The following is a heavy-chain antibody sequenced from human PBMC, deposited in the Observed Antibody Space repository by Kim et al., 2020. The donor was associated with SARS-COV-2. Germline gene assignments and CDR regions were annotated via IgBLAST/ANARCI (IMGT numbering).Heavy chain of an antibody. Sequence: GGSLRLSCAASEFTFSSYEMNWVRQAPGKGLEWVSYISSSGSTIYYADSVKGRFTISRDNAKNAVYLQMNSLRAEDTAVYYCARRGVFWSGYNYYYGMDVWGQGTTVTVSS. V-gene: IGHV3-48*03. CDR2: ISSSGSTI. D-gene: IGHD3-3*01. CDR1: EFTFSSYE. J-gene: IGHJ6*02. CDR3: ARRGVFWSGYNYYYGMDV.